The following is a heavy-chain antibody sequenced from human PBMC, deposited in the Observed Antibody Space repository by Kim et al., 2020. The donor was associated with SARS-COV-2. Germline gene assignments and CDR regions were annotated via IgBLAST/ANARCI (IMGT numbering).Heavy chain of an antibody. CDR1: GYTFTGYY. V-gene: IGHV1-2*02. CDR2: IHPNSGDT. CDR3: TREDF. Sequence: ASVKVSCKVSGYTFTGYYLHWMRQAPGQGLEWMGWIHPNSGDTTSAQKFQGRVAMTRDTSISTAYMELSRLTSDDTAVYYCTREDFWGQATLVSVAS. J-gene: IGHJ4*02.